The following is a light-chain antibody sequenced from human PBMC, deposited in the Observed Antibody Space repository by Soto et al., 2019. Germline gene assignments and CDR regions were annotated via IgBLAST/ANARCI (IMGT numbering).Light chain of an antibody. J-gene: IGKJ5*01. CDR3: HSRA. CDR1: QSISSW. Sequence: DIQITQSPSSLSASVEERVIITCRASQSISSWLAWYQQKPGKAPKLLIFAASSLQSGVPSRFSGSGSETEFTLTISRLQPDDFATYFCHSRAFGQGTRLETK. CDR2: AAS. V-gene: IGKV1-5*01.